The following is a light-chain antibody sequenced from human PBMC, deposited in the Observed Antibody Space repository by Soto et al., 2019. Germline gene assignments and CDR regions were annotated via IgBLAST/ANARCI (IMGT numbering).Light chain of an antibody. CDR2: AAS. Sequence: DIQMPQSPSSLSASVRDRVTITCGASQGIRNYLAWYQQRPGEVPRLLIYAASTLQSGVPSRFSGSGSGTEFTLTISSLQPEDVATYYCQKYNSAPWTCGQGTKVDI. J-gene: IGKJ1*01. CDR1: QGIRNY. V-gene: IGKV1-27*01. CDR3: QKYNSAPWT.